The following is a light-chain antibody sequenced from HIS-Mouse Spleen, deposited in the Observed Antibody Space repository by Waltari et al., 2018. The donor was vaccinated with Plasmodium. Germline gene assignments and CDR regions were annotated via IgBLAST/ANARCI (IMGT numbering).Light chain of an antibody. CDR3: QQFNSYPQGT. CDR2: DAS. CDR1: QGISSA. J-gene: IGKJ5*01. Sequence: AIQLTQSPSSLSASVGDRFTITCRASQGISSALAWYQQKPGKAPKLLIYDASSLESGVPSRCSGSGSGTDFTLTISSLQPEDFATYYCQQFNSYPQGTFGQGTRLEIK. V-gene: IGKV1-13*02.